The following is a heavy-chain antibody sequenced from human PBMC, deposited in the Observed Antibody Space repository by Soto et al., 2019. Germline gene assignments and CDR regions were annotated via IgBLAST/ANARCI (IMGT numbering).Heavy chain of an antibody. D-gene: IGHD5-18*01. CDR2: IWYDGSNK. V-gene: IGHV3-33*01. CDR1: GFTFSSYG. CDR3: AREVDTAMVTRFPGY. Sequence: PGGSLRLSCAASGFTFSSYGMHWVRQAPGKGLEWVAVIWYDGSNKYYADSVKGRFTISRDNSKNTLYLQMNSLRAEDTAVYYCAREVDTAMVTRFPGYWGQGTLVTVSS. J-gene: IGHJ4*02.